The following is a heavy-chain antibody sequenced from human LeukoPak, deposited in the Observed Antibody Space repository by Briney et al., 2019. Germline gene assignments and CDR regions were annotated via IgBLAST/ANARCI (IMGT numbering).Heavy chain of an antibody. V-gene: IGHV4-34*01. J-gene: IGHJ4*02. CDR2: INHSGST. D-gene: IGHD3-22*01. CDR3: ARGTGALWYYDSSGYSLDY. CDR1: GGSFSGYY. Sequence: SETLSLTCAVYGGSFSGYYWSWIRQTPGKGLEWIVEINHSGSTNYNPSLKSRVTISVDTSKNQFSLKLSSVTAADTAVYYCARGTGALWYYDSSGYSLDYWGQGTLVTVSS.